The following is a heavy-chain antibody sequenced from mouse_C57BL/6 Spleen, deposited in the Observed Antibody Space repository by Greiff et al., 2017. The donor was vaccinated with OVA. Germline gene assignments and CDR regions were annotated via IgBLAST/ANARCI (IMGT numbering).Heavy chain of an antibody. Sequence: EVQLQQSGTVLARPGASVKMSCKTSGYTFTSYWMHWVKQRPGPGLEWLGAIYPGNSDTSYNQKFKGKAKLTAVTSSSAASLELSSLANEDSAVYYCTRWHDYNIDYWGQGTTLTVSS. CDR2: IYPGNSDT. CDR1: GYTFTSYW. CDR3: TRWHDYNIDY. D-gene: IGHD2-4*01. J-gene: IGHJ2*01. V-gene: IGHV1-5*01.